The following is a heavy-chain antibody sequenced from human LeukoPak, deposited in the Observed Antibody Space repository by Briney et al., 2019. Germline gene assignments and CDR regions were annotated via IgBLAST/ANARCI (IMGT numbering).Heavy chain of an antibody. D-gene: IGHD2-15*01. Sequence: PSQTLSLTCTVSGGSISSGSYYWSWIRQPAGKGLEWIGRIYTSGSTNYNPSLKSRVTISVDTSKNQFSLKLSSVTAADTAVYYCARVAADWTYYFDYWGQGTLVTVSS. J-gene: IGHJ4*02. CDR1: GGSISSGSYY. V-gene: IGHV4-61*02. CDR3: ARVAADWTYYFDY. CDR2: IYTSGST.